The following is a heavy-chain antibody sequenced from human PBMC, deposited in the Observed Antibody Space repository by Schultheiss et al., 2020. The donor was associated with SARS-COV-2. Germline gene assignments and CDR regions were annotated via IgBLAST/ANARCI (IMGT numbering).Heavy chain of an antibody. J-gene: IGHJ6*02. D-gene: IGHD1-20*01. V-gene: IGHV1-18*01. CDR3: ARSWGYNWKGGMDV. CDR1: GYTFTSYG. Sequence: ASVKVSCKASGYTFTSYGISWVRQAPGQGLEWMGWISAYNGNTNYAQKLQGRVTMTTDTSTSTAYMELSSLRSEDTAVYYCARSWGYNWKGGMDVWGQGTTVTVSS. CDR2: ISAYNGNT.